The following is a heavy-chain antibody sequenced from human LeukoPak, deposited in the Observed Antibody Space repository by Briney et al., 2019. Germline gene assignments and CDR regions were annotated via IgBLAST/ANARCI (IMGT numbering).Heavy chain of an antibody. D-gene: IGHD3-22*01. V-gene: IGHV5-51*01. CDR2: IYPGDSDT. CDR1: GYSFTSYW. CDR3: ARSSTFGNYYYDSSGPLDY. J-gene: IGHJ4*02. Sequence: GESLKISCKGSGYSFTSYWNGWVRQMPGKGLEWMGIIYPGDSDTRYSPSFQGQVTISADKSISTAYLQWSSLKASDTAMYYCARSSTFGNYYYDSSGPLDYWGQGTLVTVSS.